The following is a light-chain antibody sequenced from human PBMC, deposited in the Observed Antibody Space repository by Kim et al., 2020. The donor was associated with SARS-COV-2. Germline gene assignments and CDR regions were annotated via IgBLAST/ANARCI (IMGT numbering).Light chain of an antibody. J-gene: IGKJ2*01. CDR1: QSISTY. V-gene: IGKV1-39*01. CDR3: QQSYSAPYT. Sequence: DIQMTQSPSSLSASVGDRVTITCRASQSISTYLNWYQQKPRKAPKLLIYAASTFQSGVPSRFSGSGSGTDFTLTISSLQPEDFATYYCQQSYSAPYTFGQGTKLEI. CDR2: AAS.